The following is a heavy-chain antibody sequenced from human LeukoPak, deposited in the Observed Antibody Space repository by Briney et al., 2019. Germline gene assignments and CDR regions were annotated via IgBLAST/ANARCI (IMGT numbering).Heavy chain of an antibody. CDR3: VRRGNRWGDY. CDR2: ISGSGGST. Sequence: GGSLRLSCAASGFTFSSYAMSWVRQAPGKGLEWVSAISGSGGSTYYADSVKGRFTISRDNAKNSLYLQMNSLRVEDTAVYCCVRRGNRWGDYWGQGTLVTVSS. CDR1: GFTFSSYA. J-gene: IGHJ4*02. V-gene: IGHV3-23*01. D-gene: IGHD3-16*01.